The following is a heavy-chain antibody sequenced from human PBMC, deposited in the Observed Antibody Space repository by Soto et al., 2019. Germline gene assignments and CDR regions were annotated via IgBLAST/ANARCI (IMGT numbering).Heavy chain of an antibody. J-gene: IGHJ6*02. V-gene: IGHV1-46*01. Sequence: ASVKVSCKASGYNFTSHYMHWVRQAPGQGLESMGIIYPRGGTTIYAQKFQGRVTMTRDTSTHTFYMELSSLRSEDTAMYYCARVGYSSTGTTLTYHGLDVWGQGTTVTVSS. CDR3: ARVGYSSTGTTLTYHGLDV. CDR2: IYPRGGTT. D-gene: IGHD3-22*01. CDR1: GYNFTSHY.